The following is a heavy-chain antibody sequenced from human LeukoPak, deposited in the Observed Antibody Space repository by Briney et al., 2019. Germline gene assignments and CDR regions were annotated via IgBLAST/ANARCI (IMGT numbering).Heavy chain of an antibody. CDR2: INPSGCST. CDR3: ASLAGTVTNPRYNWFDP. V-gene: IGHV1-46*01. CDR1: GYTFTSYY. J-gene: IGHJ5*02. Sequence: ASVKVSCKASGYTFTSYYMHWVRQAPGQGLEWMGIINPSGCSTSYVHKFQGRVTMNRDTSRSTVYMELSSLRSEDTAVYYCASLAGTVTNPRYNWFDPWGQGTLVTVSS. D-gene: IGHD4-17*01.